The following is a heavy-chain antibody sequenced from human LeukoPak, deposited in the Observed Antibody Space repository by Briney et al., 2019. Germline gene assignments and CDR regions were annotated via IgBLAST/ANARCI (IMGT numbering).Heavy chain of an antibody. D-gene: IGHD3-10*01. V-gene: IGHV1-8*01. CDR2: MNPNSGNT. CDR1: GYTFTSYE. CDR3: ARGPSYGSGSYHFDY. J-gene: IGHJ4*01. Sequence: ASVKVSRKAAGYTFTSYEINWLRQATGQGREWMGGMNPNSGNTGYAQKFKGRVTMTRNTSINTAYMKLSSLRSEDRAVYYCARGPSYGSGSYHFDYWGQGTLVTVSS.